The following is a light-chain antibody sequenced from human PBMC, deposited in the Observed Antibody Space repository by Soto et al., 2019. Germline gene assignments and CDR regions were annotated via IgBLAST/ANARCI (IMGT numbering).Light chain of an antibody. J-gene: IGLJ2*01. CDR3: SSYTSSSTLA. CDR2: EVS. CDR1: SSDVGGYNY. V-gene: IGLV2-14*01. Sequence: QSALTQPASVSGSPGQSITISCTGTSSDVGGYNYVSWYQHHPGEAPKLMIYEVSNRPSGVFNRFSGSKPGNTASLTISGLQAEDEADYYCSSYTSSSTLAFGGGTKLTVL.